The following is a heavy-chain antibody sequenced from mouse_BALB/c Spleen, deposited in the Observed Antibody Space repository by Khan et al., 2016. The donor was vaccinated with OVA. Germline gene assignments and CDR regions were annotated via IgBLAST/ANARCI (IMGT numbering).Heavy chain of an antibody. CDR3: ARIASYWYSDV. Sequence: QIQLVQSGPELKKPGETVKISCKASGYTFTNYGMNWVKQAPGKGLKWMGWINTYTGEPTYADDFKGRFVFSLETSASTAYLQISNLKNDDMTTDYCARIASYWYSDVWGAGTTVTVSS. V-gene: IGHV9-1*02. J-gene: IGHJ1*01. CDR1: GYTFTNYG. CDR2: INTYTGEP.